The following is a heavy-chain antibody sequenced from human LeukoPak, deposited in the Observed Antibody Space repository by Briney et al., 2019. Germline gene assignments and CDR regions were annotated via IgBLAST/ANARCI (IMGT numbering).Heavy chain of an antibody. V-gene: IGHV3-30*02. CDR2: VRYDETTK. CDR3: AKDAPTAYFDY. CDR1: GFTFSNYG. J-gene: IGHJ4*02. Sequence: GGSLRLSCAASGFTFSNYGMHWVRQAPGKGPEWVAFVRYDETTKFYADSVKGRFTISRDNSKTTLYLQMNSLRAEDTAVYYCAKDAPTAYFDYWGQGTLVTVSS. D-gene: IGHD1-1*01.